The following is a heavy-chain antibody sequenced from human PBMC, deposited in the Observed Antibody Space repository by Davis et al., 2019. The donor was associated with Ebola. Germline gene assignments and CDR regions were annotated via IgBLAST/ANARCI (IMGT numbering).Heavy chain of an antibody. D-gene: IGHD3-10*01. J-gene: IGHJ4*02. V-gene: IGHV4-59*02. CDR1: GASVSGHY. CDR3: SERGSSV. CDR2: IYYTGNA. Sequence: PSETLSLTCTVSGASVSGHYWNWFRQPPGKGLEWFGSIYYTGNAYYNSSLASRATISVDTSKNQFSLKLTSVTAADTAMYYCSERGSSVWGQGTLVTVSS.